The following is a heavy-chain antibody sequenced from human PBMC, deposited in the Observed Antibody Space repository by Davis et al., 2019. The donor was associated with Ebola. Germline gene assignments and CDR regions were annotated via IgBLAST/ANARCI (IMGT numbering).Heavy chain of an antibody. CDR1: GFTFSSYW. V-gene: IGHV3-7*01. CDR3: ARMGGWDYYYYYGMDV. J-gene: IGHJ6*02. Sequence: GESLKISCAASGFTFSSYWMSWVRQAPGKGLEWVANIKQDGSEKYYVDSVKGRFTISRDNSKNTLYLQMNSLRAEDTAVYYCARMGGWDYYYYYGMDVWGQGTTVTVSS. CDR2: IKQDGSEK. D-gene: IGHD1-26*01.